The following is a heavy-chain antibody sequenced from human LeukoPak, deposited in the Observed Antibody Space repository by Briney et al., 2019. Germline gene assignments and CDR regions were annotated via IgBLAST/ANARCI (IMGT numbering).Heavy chain of an antibody. CDR2: INHSGST. CDR3: ARGSSWYQANYFDY. J-gene: IGHJ4*02. Sequence: PSETLSLTCAVYGGSFSGYYWSWIRQPPGKGLEWIGEINHSGSTNYNPSLKSRVTISVDTSKNQFSLKLSSVTAADTAVYYCARGSSWYQANYFDYWGQGTLVTVSS. CDR1: GGSFSGYY. V-gene: IGHV4-34*01. D-gene: IGHD6-13*01.